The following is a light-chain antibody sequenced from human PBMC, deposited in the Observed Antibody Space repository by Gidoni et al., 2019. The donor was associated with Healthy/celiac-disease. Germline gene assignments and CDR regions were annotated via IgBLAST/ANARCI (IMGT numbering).Light chain of an antibody. CDR1: QSISSW. J-gene: IGKJ1*01. Sequence: DIQMTQSPSTTSASVGDRVTITCRASQSISSWLAWYQQKPGKAPKLLIYDASCLESGVPSRFSGSGSGTEFTLSISSLQPDDFATYYCQQYNSYLTTFGQGTKVEIK. V-gene: IGKV1-5*01. CDR2: DAS. CDR3: QQYNSYLTT.